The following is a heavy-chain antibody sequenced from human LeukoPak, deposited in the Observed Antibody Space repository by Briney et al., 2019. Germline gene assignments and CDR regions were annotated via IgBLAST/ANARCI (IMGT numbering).Heavy chain of an antibody. Sequence: GRFTISRDNAKNSLYLQTNSLRAEDTAVYYCARGDFYDSSGYYYESRSFDYWGQGTLVTVSS. V-gene: IGHV3-11*06. CDR3: ARGDFYDSSGYYYESRSFDY. D-gene: IGHD3-22*01. J-gene: IGHJ4*02.